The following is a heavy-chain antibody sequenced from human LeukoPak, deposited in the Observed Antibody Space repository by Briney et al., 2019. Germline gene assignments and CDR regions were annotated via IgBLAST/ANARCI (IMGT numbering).Heavy chain of an antibody. CDR1: GGSISTGSYY. CDR2: IYYSGNT. CDR3: AKLTWIQRFDY. V-gene: IGHV4-39*01. Sequence: PSETLSLTCTVSGGSISTGSYYWGWIRQPPGKGLEWIVSIYYSGNTYYNPSLKSRVTISVDTSNSQFSLKLSSVTAADTAVYYCAKLTWIQRFDYWGQGTLVTVSS. J-gene: IGHJ4*02. D-gene: IGHD5-18*01.